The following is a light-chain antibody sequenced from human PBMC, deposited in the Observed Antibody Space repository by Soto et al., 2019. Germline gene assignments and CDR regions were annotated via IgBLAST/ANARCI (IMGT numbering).Light chain of an antibody. V-gene: IGKV3-15*01. Sequence: EIVLTQSPGTLSLSPGERATFSCRASQSVSSNLAWYQQKPGQAPRILIYGASTRATGIPARFSGSGSGTEFTLTISSLQSEDVAVYYCQQYNNWPRTFGQGTKVDIK. J-gene: IGKJ1*01. CDR3: QQYNNWPRT. CDR2: GAS. CDR1: QSVSSN.